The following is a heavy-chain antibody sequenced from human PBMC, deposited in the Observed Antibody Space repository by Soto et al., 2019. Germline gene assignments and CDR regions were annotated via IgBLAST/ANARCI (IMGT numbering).Heavy chain of an antibody. CDR1: GGSISSGGYS. V-gene: IGHV4-30-2*01. J-gene: IGHJ4*02. CDR2: VYHSGNP. D-gene: IGHD2-21*02. CDR3: ARLALVTRIFDY. Sequence: QLQLQESGSGLVKPSQTLSLTCAVSGGSISSGGYSWSWIRQPPGKVLEWIGYVYHSGNPYYSPSLKGRVTISLDRSKNQFSLELGSVTAADTAVYYCARLALVTRIFDYWGQGTLVTVSS.